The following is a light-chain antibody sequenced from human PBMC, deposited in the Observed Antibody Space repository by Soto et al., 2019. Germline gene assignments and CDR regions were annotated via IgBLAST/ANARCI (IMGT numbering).Light chain of an antibody. Sequence: EIVMTQSPATLSVSPGERATLSCRASQSVSNNLAWYQQKPGQAPRLLIYGASTRATGIPARFSGSGSGTEFTLTISSLQSEDFSVYYCQKYNNWPLTFGGGTKVEIK. J-gene: IGKJ4*01. CDR2: GAS. V-gene: IGKV3-15*01. CDR1: QSVSNN. CDR3: QKYNNWPLT.